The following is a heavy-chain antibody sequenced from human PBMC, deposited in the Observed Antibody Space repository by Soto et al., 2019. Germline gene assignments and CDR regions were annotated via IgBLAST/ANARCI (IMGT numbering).Heavy chain of an antibody. V-gene: IGHV4-31*03. D-gene: IGHD3-3*01. CDR1: GGSISSGGYY. J-gene: IGHJ4*02. CDR2: IYYSGST. CDR3: ASYTIFGVVTFDY. Sequence: SETLSLTCTVSGGSISSGGYYWSWIRQHPGKGLEWIGYIYYSGSTYYNPSLKSRVTISVDTSKNQFSLKLSSVTAADTAVYYCASYTIFGVVTFDYWGQGTLVTVSS.